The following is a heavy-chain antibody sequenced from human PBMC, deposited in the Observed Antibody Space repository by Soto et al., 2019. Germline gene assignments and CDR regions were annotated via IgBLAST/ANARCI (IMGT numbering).Heavy chain of an antibody. V-gene: IGHV4-59*01. CDR2: IYYSGST. CDR3: ARGWGSSSGYPGHFDY. D-gene: IGHD3-22*01. J-gene: IGHJ4*02. Sequence: QVQLQESGPGLVKPSETLSLTCTVSGGSISSYYWSWIRQPPGKGLEWIGYIYYSGSTNYNPSLKSRVTISAGTSKNHFSLELSSVTAADTGVYYCARGWGSSSGYPGHFDYWGQGTLVTVSS. CDR1: GGSISSYY.